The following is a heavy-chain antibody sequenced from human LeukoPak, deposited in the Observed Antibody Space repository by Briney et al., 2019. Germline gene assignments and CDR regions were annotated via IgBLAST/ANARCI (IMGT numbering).Heavy chain of an antibody. CDR1: SGSITSSFY. CDR3: ARASVLLSADY. D-gene: IGHD3-16*01. CDR2: IYNSGGT. Sequence: SGTLSITCAVSSGSITSSFYWSWIRQPPGKGLEWIGYIYNSGGTKYNPSLKSRLTISVDTSKNQFSLNLSSVTAADTAVYYCARASVLLSADYWGQGTLVTVSS. J-gene: IGHJ4*02. V-gene: IGHV4-59*01.